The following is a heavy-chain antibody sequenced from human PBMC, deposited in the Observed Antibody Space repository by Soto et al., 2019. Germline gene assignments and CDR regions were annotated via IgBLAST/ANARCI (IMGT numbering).Heavy chain of an antibody. CDR1: GGSISSGDYY. CDR2: IYYSGST. V-gene: IGHV4-30-4*01. Sequence: QVQLQESGPGLVKPSQTLSLTCTVSGGSISSGDYYWSWIRQPPGKGLEWIGYIYYSGSTYYNPSLKRRVTIYVDTSKNQFSLKLSSVTAADTAVYYCARVYATGTTPDYFDYWGQGTLVTVSS. CDR3: ARVYATGTTPDYFDY. J-gene: IGHJ4*02. D-gene: IGHD1-1*01.